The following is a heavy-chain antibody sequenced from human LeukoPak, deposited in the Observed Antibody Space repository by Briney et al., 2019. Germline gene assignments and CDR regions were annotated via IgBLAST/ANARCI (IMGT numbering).Heavy chain of an antibody. CDR2: INPSGGRT. Sequence: ASVKVSCKASGYTLSSYYMHWVRQAPGQGLEWMGIINPSGGRTSYAQTFQGRVTMTRDMPTSTVYMELSSLRSEDTAVYYCASGALIPGYFEYWGHGTLVTVSS. CDR1: GYTLSSYY. CDR3: ASGALIPGYFEY. J-gene: IGHJ4*01. D-gene: IGHD2-2*02. V-gene: IGHV1-46*01.